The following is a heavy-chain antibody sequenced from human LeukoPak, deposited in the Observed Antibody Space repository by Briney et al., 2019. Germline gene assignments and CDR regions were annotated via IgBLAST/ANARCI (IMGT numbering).Heavy chain of an antibody. CDR3: ARNRYYYGSGTYGVPNWFDP. Sequence: SETLSLTCTVSGYSISSGYYWGWIRQPPGKGLEWIGTIYYSGSTYYNPSLKSRVTISVDTSKNQFSLKLSSVTAADTAVYYCARNRYYYGSGTYGVPNWFDPWGQGTLVTVSS. V-gene: IGHV4-38-2*02. J-gene: IGHJ5*02. CDR1: GYSISSGYY. CDR2: IYYSGST. D-gene: IGHD3-10*01.